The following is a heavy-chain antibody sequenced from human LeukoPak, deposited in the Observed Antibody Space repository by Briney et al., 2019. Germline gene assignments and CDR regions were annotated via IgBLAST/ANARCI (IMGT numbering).Heavy chain of an antibody. CDR3: ARRGYSDSSGYDY. Sequence: GGSLRLSCAASGFTFDNYGMSRVRQAPGKGLEWVSGINWNGGSTGYADSVKGRFTISRDTAKNSLYLQINSLRAEDTAFYYCARRGYSDSSGYDYWGQGTLVTVSS. CDR2: INWNGGST. V-gene: IGHV3-20*04. D-gene: IGHD3-22*01. J-gene: IGHJ4*02. CDR1: GFTFDNYG.